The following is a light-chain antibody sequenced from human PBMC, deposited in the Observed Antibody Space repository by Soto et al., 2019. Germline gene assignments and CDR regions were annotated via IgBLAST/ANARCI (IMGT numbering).Light chain of an antibody. CDR1: QSIRSN. Sequence: EIVMTQSPATLSVSPGERATLSCRASQSIRSNLSWYQQKPGQAPRLLIYGASTRATGIPARFSGSGSGTEFTLTISSLQSEDFVVYYCQQYNNWPPRTCGQGPKVEIK. V-gene: IGKV3-15*01. CDR2: GAS. J-gene: IGKJ1*01. CDR3: QQYNNWPPRT.